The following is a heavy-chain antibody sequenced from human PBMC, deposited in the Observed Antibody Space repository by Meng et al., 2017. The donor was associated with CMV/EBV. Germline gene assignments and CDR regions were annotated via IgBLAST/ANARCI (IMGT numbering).Heavy chain of an antibody. J-gene: IGHJ4*02. CDR1: CYTFTCYF. Sequence: RAVVDAHESESTVEVSCKAACYTFTCYFMHWVRQSSGQGPEWRGWINRKSSRTNYAKKFAGRFTMTRDTSSSTAYSKASRLISNVTAVYYSARVARYYDFWSGYNKPYADYWGQGTLVTVSS. D-gene: IGHD3-3*01. CDR2: INRKSSRT. CDR3: ARVARYYDFWSGYNKPYADY. V-gene: IGHV1-2*02.